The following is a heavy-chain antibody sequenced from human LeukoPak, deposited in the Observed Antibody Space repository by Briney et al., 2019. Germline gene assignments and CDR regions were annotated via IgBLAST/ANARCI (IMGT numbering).Heavy chain of an antibody. CDR3: ARAGSSGYFDY. J-gene: IGHJ4*02. Sequence: GGSLRLSCTASGFTFSSYEMNWVRQAPGKGLEWVSYISSSGTSMYYADSVKGRFTISRDNAKNSLYLQMNSLRAEDTAVYYCARAGSSGYFDYWGQGTLVTVSS. CDR1: GFTFSSYE. V-gene: IGHV3-48*03. D-gene: IGHD6-13*01. CDR2: ISSSGTSM.